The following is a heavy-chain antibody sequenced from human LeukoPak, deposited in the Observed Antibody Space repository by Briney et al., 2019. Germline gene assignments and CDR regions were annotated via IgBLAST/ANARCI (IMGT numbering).Heavy chain of an antibody. CDR1: GYTFTSYY. J-gene: IGHJ4*02. D-gene: IGHD5-18*01. CDR2: INPSGGST. CDR3: ARGDSSDTAHY. V-gene: IGHV1-46*01. Sequence: GASVKVSCRASGYTFTSYYMHWVRQAPGQGLEWMGIINPSGGSTSYVQKFQGRVTMTRDASTSTVYMELSSLRSEDTAVYYCARGDSSDTAHYWGQGTLVTVSS.